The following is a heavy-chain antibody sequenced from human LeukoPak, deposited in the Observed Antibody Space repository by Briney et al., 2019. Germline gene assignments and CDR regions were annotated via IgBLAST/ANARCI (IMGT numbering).Heavy chain of an antibody. CDR1: GFTFSSYA. D-gene: IGHD2-15*01. CDR3: VKDRAAVLEY. CDR2: ISFDGTKH. Sequence: GGSLRLSCAASGFTFSSYAMHWVRQAPGKGLEWVAVISFDGTKHYYADSVKGRFTIARDNSKNTLYLQMSSLRGQDTAIYYCVKDRAAVLEYWGQGTLVTVSS. J-gene: IGHJ4*02. V-gene: IGHV3-30*18.